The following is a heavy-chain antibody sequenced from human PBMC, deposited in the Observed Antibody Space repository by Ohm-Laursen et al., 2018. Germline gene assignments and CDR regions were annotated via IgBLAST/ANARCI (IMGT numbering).Heavy chain of an antibody. D-gene: IGHD4-17*01. J-gene: IGHJ5*02. CDR1: GYTFTTYY. V-gene: IGHV1-46*01. Sequence: GASVKVSCKASGYTFTTYYMHWVRQAPGQGPEWMGIINPNDGGTTYLQKLQGRVTLTRDTSTGTFYMELNSLRSEDTAVYYCARAPPSRYHDYGDRDWFDPWGQGTLVTVSS. CDR3: ARAPPSRYHDYGDRDWFDP. CDR2: INPNDGGT.